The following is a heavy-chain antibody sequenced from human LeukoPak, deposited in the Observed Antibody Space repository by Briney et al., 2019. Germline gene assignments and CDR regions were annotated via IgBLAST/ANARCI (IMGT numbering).Heavy chain of an antibody. CDR1: GYTFTSYG. V-gene: IGHV1-18*01. CDR3: ARTHTIFGVVIESDAFDI. J-gene: IGHJ3*02. D-gene: IGHD3-3*01. CDR2: ISAYNGNT. Sequence: ASVKVSCKASGYTFTSYGISWVRQAPGQGLEWMGWISAYNGNTNYAQKLQGRVTMTTDTSTSTAYMELRSLRPDDTAVYYCARTHTIFGVVIESDAFDIWGQGTMVTVSS.